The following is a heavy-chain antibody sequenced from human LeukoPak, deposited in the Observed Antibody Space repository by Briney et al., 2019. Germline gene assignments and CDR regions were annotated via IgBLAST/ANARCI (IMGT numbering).Heavy chain of an antibody. CDR3: ARSGYSSSWLPKAYYYYGMDV. Sequence: PSETLSLTCTVSGGSISSYYWSWIRQPPGKGLEWIGYIYYSGSTNYNPSLKSRVTISVDTSKNQFSLKLSSVTAADTAVYYCARSGYSSSWLPKAYYYYGMDVWGQGTTVTVSS. D-gene: IGHD6-13*01. V-gene: IGHV4-59*08. J-gene: IGHJ6*02. CDR1: GGSISSYY. CDR2: IYYSGST.